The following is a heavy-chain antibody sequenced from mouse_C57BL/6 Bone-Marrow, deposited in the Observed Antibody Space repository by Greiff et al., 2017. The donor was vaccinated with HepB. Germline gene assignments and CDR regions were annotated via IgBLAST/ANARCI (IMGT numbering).Heavy chain of an antibody. V-gene: IGHV5-15*01. D-gene: IGHD2-4*01. CDR1: GFTFSDYG. CDR2: ISNLAYSN. CDR3: ARHRAYYDYDEGFAY. Sequence: EVQVVESGGGLVQPGGSLKLSCAASGFTFSDYGMAWVRQAPRKGPEWVAFISNLAYSNYYADTVTGRFTISRENDKNTLYLEMSSLRSEDTAMYYCARHRAYYDYDEGFAYWGQGTLVTVSA. J-gene: IGHJ3*01.